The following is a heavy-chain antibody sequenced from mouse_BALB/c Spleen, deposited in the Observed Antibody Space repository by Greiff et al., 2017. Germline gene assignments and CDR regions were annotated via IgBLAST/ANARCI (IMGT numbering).Heavy chain of an antibody. CDR2: ISNGGGST. D-gene: IGHD2-14*01. Sequence: EVMLVESGGGLVQPGGSLKLSCAASGFTFSSYTMSWVRQTPEKRLEWVAYISNGGGSTYYPDTVKGRFTISRDNAKNTLYLQMSSLRSEDTAMYYCARGRDRYDYFDYWGQGTTLTVSS. V-gene: IGHV5-12-2*01. CDR3: ARGRDRYDYFDY. CDR1: GFTFSSYT. J-gene: IGHJ2*01.